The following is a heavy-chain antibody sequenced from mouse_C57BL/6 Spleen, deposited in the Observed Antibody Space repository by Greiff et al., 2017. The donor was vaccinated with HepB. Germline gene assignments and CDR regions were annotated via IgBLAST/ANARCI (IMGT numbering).Heavy chain of an antibody. CDR3: ARSGYYGSVYWYVDV. CDR1: GYTFTDYN. J-gene: IGHJ1*03. V-gene: IGHV1-22*01. D-gene: IGHD1-1*01. Sequence: EVQLQESGPELVKPGASVKMSCKASGYTFTDYNMHWVKQSHGKSLEWIGYINPNNGGTSYNQKFKGKATLTVNKSSSTAYMELRSLTSEDSAVYYCARSGYYGSVYWYVDVWGTGTTVTVSS. CDR2: INPNNGGT.